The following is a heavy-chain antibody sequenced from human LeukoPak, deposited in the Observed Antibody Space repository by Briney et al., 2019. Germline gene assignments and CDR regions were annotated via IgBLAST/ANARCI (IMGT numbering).Heavy chain of an antibody. D-gene: IGHD2-2*02. CDR1: GGTFSSYA. Sequence: GASVKVPCKASGGTFSSYAISWVRQAPGQGLEWMGGIIPIFGTANYAQKFQGRVTITTDESTSTAYMELSSLRSEDTAVYYCAVGAGYCSSTSCYINYFDYWGQGTLVTVSS. V-gene: IGHV1-69*05. CDR2: IIPIFGTA. CDR3: AVGAGYCSSTSCYINYFDY. J-gene: IGHJ4*02.